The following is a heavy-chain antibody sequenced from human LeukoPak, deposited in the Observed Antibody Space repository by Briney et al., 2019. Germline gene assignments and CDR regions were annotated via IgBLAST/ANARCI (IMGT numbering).Heavy chain of an antibody. CDR1: GYTFTGYY. CDR2: INPNSGGT. J-gene: IGHJ4*02. V-gene: IGHV1-2*02. CDR3: AKGYYDSSGYYPPPNFDY. Sequence: GAPVTVSCKASGYTFTGYYMHWVRQAPGQGLEWMGWINPNSGGTNYAQKFQGRVTMTRDTSISAAYMELSRLRSDDTAVYYCAKGYYDSSGYYPPPNFDYWGQGTLVTVS. D-gene: IGHD3-22*01.